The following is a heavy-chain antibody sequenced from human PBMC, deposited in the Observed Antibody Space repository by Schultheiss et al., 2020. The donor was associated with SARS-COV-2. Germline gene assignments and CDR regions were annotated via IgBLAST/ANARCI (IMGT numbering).Heavy chain of an antibody. J-gene: IGHJ4*02. CDR1: GFTFSSYA. Sequence: GGSLRLSCSASGFTFSSYAMHWVRQAPGKGLEYVSAISSNGGSTYYADSVKGRFTISRDNSKNTLYLQMSSLRAEDTAVYYCARVRPGYVDYWGQGTLVTVSS. D-gene: IGHD6-13*01. V-gene: IGHV3-64D*06. CDR3: ARVRPGYVDY. CDR2: ISSNGGST.